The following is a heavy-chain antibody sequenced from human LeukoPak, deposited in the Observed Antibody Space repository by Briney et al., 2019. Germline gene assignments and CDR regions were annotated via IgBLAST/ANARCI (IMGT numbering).Heavy chain of an antibody. Sequence: GGSLRLSCAASGFTFDDYAMHWVRQAPGKGLEWVSGISWNSGSIGYADSVKGRFTISRDNAKNSLYLQMNSLRAEGTALYYCAKDKGQWEPLEYWGQGTLVTVSS. V-gene: IGHV3-9*01. CDR2: ISWNSGSI. CDR3: AKDKGQWEPLEY. CDR1: GFTFDDYA. D-gene: IGHD1-26*01. J-gene: IGHJ4*02.